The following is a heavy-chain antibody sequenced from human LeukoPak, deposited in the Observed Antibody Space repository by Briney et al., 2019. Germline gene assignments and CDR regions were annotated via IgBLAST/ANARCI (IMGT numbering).Heavy chain of an antibody. CDR1: GGSFSGYY. CDR3: AIDYGDDY. J-gene: IGHJ4*02. D-gene: IGHD4-17*01. V-gene: IGHV4-34*01. Sequence: ASETLSLTCAVYGGSFSGYYWSWIRQPPGKGLEWIGEINHSGSTNYNPSLKSRVTISVDTSKNQFSLKLSPVTAADTAVYYCAIDYGDDYWGQGTLVTVSS. CDR2: INHSGST.